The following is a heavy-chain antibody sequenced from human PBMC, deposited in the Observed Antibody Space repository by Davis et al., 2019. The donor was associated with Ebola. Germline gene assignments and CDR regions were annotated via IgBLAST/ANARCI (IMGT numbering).Heavy chain of an antibody. CDR1: GNSFTTYW. Sequence: GESLKISCKDSGNSFTTYWIGWVRQMPGKGLDWMGIIYTGDSDTRYSPSFRGQVTISADKSMKTAFLQWSSLKASDSGMYYCASLRRTITGMDDGFDIWGQGTMVTVSS. CDR3: ASLRRTITGMDDGFDI. V-gene: IGHV5-51*01. CDR2: IYTGDSDT. J-gene: IGHJ3*02. D-gene: IGHD1-20*01.